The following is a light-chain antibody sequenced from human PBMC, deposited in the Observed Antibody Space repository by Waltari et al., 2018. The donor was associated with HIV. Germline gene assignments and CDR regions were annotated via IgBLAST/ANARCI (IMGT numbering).Light chain of an antibody. CDR2: VGPGGSVG. J-gene: IGLJ1*01. V-gene: IGLV9-49*01. Sequence: QPVLTQPPSASASLGASVTLTCTLSSGYSHYNVDWYQQSPGKGPRFVMRVGPGGSVGSKGDGIPDRFSVLGSGLNRYLTIKNIQEEDESDYHCGADHGSGSNFVYVFGTGTKVTVL. CDR3: GADHGSGSNFVYV. CDR1: SGYSHYN.